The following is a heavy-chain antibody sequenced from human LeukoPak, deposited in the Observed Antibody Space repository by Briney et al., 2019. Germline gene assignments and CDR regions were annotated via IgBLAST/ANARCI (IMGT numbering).Heavy chain of an antibody. V-gene: IGHV3-23*01. Sequence: GGSLRLSCAASGFTFSSYAMSWVRQAPGKGLEWVSAISGSGGSTYYADSVKGRFTISRDNSKNTLYREMNSLGAEDTAVYYCATQGDYSSSWYKVVRYYYYGMDVWGQGTTVTVSS. CDR2: ISGSGGST. CDR3: ATQGDYSSSWYKVVRYYYYGMDV. J-gene: IGHJ6*02. D-gene: IGHD6-13*01. CDR1: GFTFSSYA.